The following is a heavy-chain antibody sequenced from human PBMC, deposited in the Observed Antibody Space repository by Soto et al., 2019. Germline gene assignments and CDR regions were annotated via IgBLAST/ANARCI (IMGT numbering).Heavy chain of an antibody. Sequence: PGGSLRLSCAASGFTFSSYAMSWVRQAPGKGLEWVSATSGSGGSTYYADSVKGRFTISRDNSKNTLYLQMNSLRAEDTAVYYCANPRSGTSVYYYYMDVWGKGTTVTVSS. CDR3: ANPRSGTSVYYYYMDV. D-gene: IGHD2-2*01. V-gene: IGHV3-23*01. CDR2: TSGSGGST. J-gene: IGHJ6*03. CDR1: GFTFSSYA.